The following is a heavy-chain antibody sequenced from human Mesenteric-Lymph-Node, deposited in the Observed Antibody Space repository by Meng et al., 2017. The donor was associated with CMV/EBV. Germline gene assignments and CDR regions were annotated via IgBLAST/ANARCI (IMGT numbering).Heavy chain of an antibody. Sequence: SETLSLTCTVSGGSISSSNWGWIRQPPGKGLEWIGSIYYSGSTYYNPSLKSRLTISVDTSKNQFSLKLSSVTAADTAVYYCARDALGDFAFDIWGQGTMVTVSS. CDR1: GGSISSSN. J-gene: IGHJ3*02. V-gene: IGHV4-39*07. CDR3: ARDALGDFAFDI. CDR2: IYYSGST.